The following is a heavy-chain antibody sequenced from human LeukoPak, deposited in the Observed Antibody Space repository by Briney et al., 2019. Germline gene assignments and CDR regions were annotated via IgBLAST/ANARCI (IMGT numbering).Heavy chain of an antibody. V-gene: IGHV4-34*01. J-gene: IGHJ4*02. Sequence: SETLSLTCAVYGGSFSGYYWSLIRQPPGKGLEWIGEINHSGSTNYNASLKSRVTISVDTSKNQFSLKLSSVTAADTAVYYCARVRYSSGYYYFTRAYYFDYWGQGTLVTVSS. CDR1: GGSFSGYY. CDR2: INHSGST. D-gene: IGHD3-22*01. CDR3: ARVRYSSGYYYFTRAYYFDY.